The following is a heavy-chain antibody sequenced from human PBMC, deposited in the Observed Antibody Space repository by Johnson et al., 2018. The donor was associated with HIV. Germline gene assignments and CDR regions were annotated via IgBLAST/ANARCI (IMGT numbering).Heavy chain of an antibody. V-gene: IGHV3-11*04. D-gene: IGHD6-6*01. CDR1: GFTFSDYY. J-gene: IGHJ3*02. CDR3: ATLKGPRLHIAARRPDAFDI. Sequence: QMHLVESGGGLVKPGGSPRLSCAASGFTFSDYYMSWIRQAPGKGLEWVSYISSSGSTIYYADSVKGRFTISRDNAKNSLYLQMNSLRAEDTAVYYCATLKGPRLHIAARRPDAFDIWGQGTMVTVSS. CDR2: ISSSGSTI.